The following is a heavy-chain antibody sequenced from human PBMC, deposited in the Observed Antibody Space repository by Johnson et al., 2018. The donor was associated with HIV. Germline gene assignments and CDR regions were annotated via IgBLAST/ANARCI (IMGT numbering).Heavy chain of an antibody. J-gene: IGHJ3*01. CDR1: GFTFDNYA. CDR2: ISWSSGNI. Sequence: VQLVESGGGLVQPGRSLRLSCAASGFTFDNYAMHWVRQAPGKGLEWVSGISWSSGNIVYSDSVKGRFTISRDDSKNTLYLQMNSLRVEDMAVYHCAKGAVATAAGGVALDVWGPGTMVTVSS. V-gene: IGHV3-9*03. D-gene: IGHD6-13*01. CDR3: AKGAVATAAGGVALDV.